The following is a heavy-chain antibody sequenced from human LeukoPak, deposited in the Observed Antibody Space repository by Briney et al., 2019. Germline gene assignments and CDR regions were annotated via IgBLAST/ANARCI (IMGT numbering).Heavy chain of an antibody. CDR3: ARGVAAVISPPYYFDY. CDR1: GYTFTSYG. J-gene: IGHJ4*02. Sequence: ASVKVSCKASGYTFTSYGISWARQAPGQGLEWMGWISAYNGNTNYAQKLQGRVTMTTDTSTSTAYMELRSLRSDDTAVYYCARGVAAVISPPYYFDYWGQGTLVTVSS. CDR2: ISAYNGNT. D-gene: IGHD2-21*01. V-gene: IGHV1-18*01.